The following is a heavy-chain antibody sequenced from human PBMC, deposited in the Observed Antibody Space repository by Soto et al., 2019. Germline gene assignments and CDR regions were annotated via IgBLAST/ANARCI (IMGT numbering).Heavy chain of an antibody. Sequence: PGGSLRLSCAASGFTFSSYGMHWVRQAPGKGLEWVAVIWYDGSNKYYADSVKGRFTISRDNSKNTLYLQMNSLRAEDTAVYYCARDLVVSSWTLYYYYYGMDVWGQGTTVTVSS. CDR1: GFTFSSYG. V-gene: IGHV3-33*01. CDR3: ARDLVVSSWTLYYYYYGMDV. CDR2: IWYDGSNK. D-gene: IGHD6-13*01. J-gene: IGHJ6*02.